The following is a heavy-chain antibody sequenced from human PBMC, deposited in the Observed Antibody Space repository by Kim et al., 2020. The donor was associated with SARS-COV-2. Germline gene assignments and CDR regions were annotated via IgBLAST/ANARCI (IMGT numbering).Heavy chain of an antibody. CDR3: AADRRPVTPLRSEGWFDP. CDR1: GFTFTSSA. Sequence: SVKVSCKASGFTFTSSAVQWVRQARGQRLEWIGWIVVGSGNTNYAQKFQERVTITRDMSTSTAYMELSSLRSEDTAVYYCAADRRPVTPLRSEGWFDPWGQGTLVTVSS. J-gene: IGHJ5*02. V-gene: IGHV1-58*01. D-gene: IGHD5-12*01. CDR2: IVVGSGNT.